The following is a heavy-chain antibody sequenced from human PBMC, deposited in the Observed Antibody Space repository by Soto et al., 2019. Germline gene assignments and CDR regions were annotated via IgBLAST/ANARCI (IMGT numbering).Heavy chain of an antibody. Sequence: GGSLRLSCAGSGFTPTTTPLSWVRQPPGRGLEWVTTISGTASSTYYVDSVKGRFFISRDNSKNTVTLQMNNLTLDDTAVYYCASSFRYFDNWGQGTRVTVSS. V-gene: IGHV3-23*01. CDR1: GFTPTTTP. CDR3: ASSFRYFDN. CDR2: ISGTASST. D-gene: IGHD3-9*01. J-gene: IGHJ4*02.